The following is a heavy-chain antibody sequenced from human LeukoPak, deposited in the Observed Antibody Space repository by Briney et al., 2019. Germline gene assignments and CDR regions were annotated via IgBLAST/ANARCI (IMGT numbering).Heavy chain of an antibody. CDR2: IYTSGST. V-gene: IGHV4-4*07. D-gene: IGHD3-10*01. Sequence: SETLSLTCTVSGGSISGYSWSWIRQAAGESLAWTGGIYTSGSTNYNPSLKSRVTMSVDTSKNQFSLKLSSVTAADTALYYCARDGNTMVRGVIDYWGQGTLVTVSS. CDR1: GGSISGYS. CDR3: ARDGNTMVRGVIDY. J-gene: IGHJ4*02.